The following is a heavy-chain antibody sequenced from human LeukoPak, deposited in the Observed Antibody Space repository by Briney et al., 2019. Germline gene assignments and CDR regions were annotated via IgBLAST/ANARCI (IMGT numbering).Heavy chain of an antibody. CDR2: IYSGGST. J-gene: IGHJ4*02. CDR3: AREKVGAFDY. V-gene: IGHV3-53*01. CDR1: GFTVSSNY. Sequence: GESLRLSCAASGFTVSSNYMSWVRQAPGKGLEWVSVIYSGGSTYYADSVKGRFTISRDNSKNTLYLQMNSLRAEDTAVYYCAREKVGAFDYWGQGTLVTVSS. D-gene: IGHD1-26*01.